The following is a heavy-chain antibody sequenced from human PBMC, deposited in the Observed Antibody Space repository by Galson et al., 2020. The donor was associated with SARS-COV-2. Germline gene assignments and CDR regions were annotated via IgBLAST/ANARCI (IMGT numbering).Heavy chain of an antibody. CDR2: IKSKANGYAT. CDR3: ARINPTLGSFYDAFDI. J-gene: IGHJ3*02. Sequence: GESLKISCAASGFTFSGCTMHWVRQASGKGLEWVGRIKSKANGYATTYDASVKGRFTISRDDSRNTAYLQMNSLKTEDTAVYYCARINPTLGSFYDAFDIWGQGAMVTVSS. V-gene: IGHV3-73*01. D-gene: IGHD3-10*01. CDR1: GFTFSGCT.